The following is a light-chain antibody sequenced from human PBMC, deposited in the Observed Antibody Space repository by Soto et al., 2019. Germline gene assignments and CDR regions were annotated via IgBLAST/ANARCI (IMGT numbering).Light chain of an antibody. V-gene: IGKV3-15*01. CDR3: QQYYTTPQT. Sequence: EIVMTQSPATLSVSPGERATLSCRASQSVSSNLAWYQQKPGQPPRLLIYAASTRATGFPARFSGSGSGTEFTLTISSLQAEDVATYYCQQYYTTPQTFGQGTKVEIK. J-gene: IGKJ2*01. CDR1: QSVSSN. CDR2: AAS.